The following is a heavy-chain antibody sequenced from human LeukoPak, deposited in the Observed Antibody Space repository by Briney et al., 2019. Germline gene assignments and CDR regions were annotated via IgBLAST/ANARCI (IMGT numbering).Heavy chain of an antibody. D-gene: IGHD3-22*01. CDR2: IYYNGST. J-gene: IGHJ4*02. Sequence: SETLSLTCAVSGGSISSYYWSWIRQPPGKGLEWVGYIYYNGSTNYTPSLKSRVTISLDTSKHQFSLKLRSVTAADTAMYYCARAVVLYYDGSGYSTRFDYWGQGTLVTVSS. CDR1: GGSISSYY. V-gene: IGHV4-59*01. CDR3: ARAVVLYYDGSGYSTRFDY.